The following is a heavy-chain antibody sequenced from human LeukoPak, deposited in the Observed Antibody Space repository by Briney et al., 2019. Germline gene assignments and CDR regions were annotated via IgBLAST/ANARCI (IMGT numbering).Heavy chain of an antibody. CDR3: ARMGQKYDVDV. CDR2: ISYDGSNK. J-gene: IGHJ6*04. Sequence: GGSLRLSCAASGFTFSSYGMHWVRQAPGKGLEWVAVISYDGSNKYYADSVKGRFTISRGNSKNTLYLQMNSLRAEDTAVYYCARMGQKYDVDVWGKGTTVTVSS. V-gene: IGHV3-30*03. D-gene: IGHD1-26*01. CDR1: GFTFSSYG.